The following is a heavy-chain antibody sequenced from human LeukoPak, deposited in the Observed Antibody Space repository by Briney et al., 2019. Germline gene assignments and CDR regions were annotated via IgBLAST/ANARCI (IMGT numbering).Heavy chain of an antibody. V-gene: IGHV3-30*03. CDR2: ISYDGSNK. CDR3: ARDPTTSGGYSYGWFDY. Sequence: GGSLGLSCAASGFTFSSYGMHWVRQAPGKGLEWVAVISYDGSNKYYADSVKGRFTISRDNSKNTLYLQMNSLRAEDTAVYYCARDPTTSGGYSYGWFDYWGQGTLVTVSS. CDR1: GFTFSSYG. D-gene: IGHD5-18*01. J-gene: IGHJ4*02.